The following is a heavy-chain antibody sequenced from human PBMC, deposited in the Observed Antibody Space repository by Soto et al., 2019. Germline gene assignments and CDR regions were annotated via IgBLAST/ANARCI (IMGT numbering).Heavy chain of an antibody. J-gene: IGHJ4*02. V-gene: IGHV3-48*02. CDR2: ISSSSSTI. CDR1: GFTFSSYS. D-gene: IGHD3-22*01. Sequence: EVQLVESGGGLVQPGGSLRLSCAASGFTFSSYSMNWVRQAPGKGLEWVSYISSSSSTIYYADSVKGRFTISRDNAKNSLYLQMNSLRDEDTAVYNCARDLSRDSSGYPCDYWGQGTLVTVSS. CDR3: ARDLSRDSSGYPCDY.